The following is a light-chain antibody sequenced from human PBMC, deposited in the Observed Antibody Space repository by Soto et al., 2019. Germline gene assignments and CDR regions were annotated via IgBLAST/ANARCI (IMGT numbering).Light chain of an antibody. CDR2: DAS. Sequence: ESVLTQSPGTLSLSPGERATLSCRASQSVSSSYLAWYQQKPGLAPRLLIYDASSRATGIPDRFSGSGSGTDFTLTISRLEPEDFAVYYCQQYGSSPWTFGQGTKVDIK. CDR1: QSVSSSY. J-gene: IGKJ1*01. V-gene: IGKV3D-20*01. CDR3: QQYGSSPWT.